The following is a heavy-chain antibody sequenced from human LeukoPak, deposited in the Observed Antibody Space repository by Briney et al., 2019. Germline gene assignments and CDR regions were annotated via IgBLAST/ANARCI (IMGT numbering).Heavy chain of an antibody. Sequence: SETLSFTCAAYGGSFSGYYWTWIRQTPEKGLDWIGEMNPSGSTNYNPSLKSRVTISVDTSKNQFSLELSSVTAADTAVYYCARGRQDVTMIVVVMTAVSYYLDVWGKGTTVTVS. J-gene: IGHJ6*03. CDR3: ARGRQDVTMIVVVMTAVSYYLDV. CDR1: GGSFSGYY. V-gene: IGHV4-34*01. CDR2: MNPSGST. D-gene: IGHD3-22*01.